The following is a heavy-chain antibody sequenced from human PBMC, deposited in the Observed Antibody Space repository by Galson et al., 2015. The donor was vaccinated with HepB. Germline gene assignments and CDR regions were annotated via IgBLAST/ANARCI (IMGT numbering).Heavy chain of an antibody. V-gene: IGHV3-23*01. CDR2: ISGSGGST. J-gene: IGHJ4*02. Sequence: SLRLSCAASGFTFSSYAMSWVRQAPGKGLEWVSAISGSGGSTYYADSVKGRFTISRDNSKNTLYLQMNSLRAEDTAVYYCAKVGLEWLFGVGYFDYWGQGTLVTVSS. CDR3: AKVGLEWLFGVGYFDY. CDR1: GFTFSSYA. D-gene: IGHD3-3*01.